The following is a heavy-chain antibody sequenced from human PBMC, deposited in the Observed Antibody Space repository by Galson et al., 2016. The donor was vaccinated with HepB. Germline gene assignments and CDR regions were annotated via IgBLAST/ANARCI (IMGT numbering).Heavy chain of an antibody. CDR3: VRHLTGPPSFDS. CDR2: IHLTEGT. CDR1: GGSITIHNW. V-gene: IGHV4-4*02. D-gene: IGHD4/OR15-4a*01. J-gene: IGHJ4*02. Sequence: SETLSLTCAVSGGSITIHNWWSWVRQPPGKGLEWIGEIHLTEGTNSNPSLNGRVTISVDTSKNQFSLRLSSVTTADTAIYYCVRHLTGPPSFDSWGRGTLVTVSS.